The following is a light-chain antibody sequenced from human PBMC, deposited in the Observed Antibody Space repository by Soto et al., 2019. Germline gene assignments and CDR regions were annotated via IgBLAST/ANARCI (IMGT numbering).Light chain of an antibody. Sequence: QSALTQPAAVSGSPGQSITISCTGTTSDIGGYNYASWYQQHPGKAPKLLIYAVSYRPSGVSIRFSGSKSGSTASLTISGLQAEDEADYYCNSYTSSDTRVFGTGTKLTVL. CDR3: NSYTSSDTRV. V-gene: IGLV2-14*01. CDR2: AVS. CDR1: TSDIGGYNY. J-gene: IGLJ1*01.